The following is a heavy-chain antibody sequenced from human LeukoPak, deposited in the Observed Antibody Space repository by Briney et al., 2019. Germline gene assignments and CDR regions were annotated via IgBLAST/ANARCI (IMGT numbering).Heavy chain of an antibody. CDR1: GASITSTNYF. J-gene: IGHJ5*02. Sequence: SETLSLTCAVSGASITSTNYFWAWIRQTPGKALEWIGSFYSSGPSYYNPTGPSSYNPSLKSRVSISVDTSQNQVSLKLSSVTAADTAVYYCARDYEENWFDPWGQGTLVTASS. CDR3: ARDYEENWFDP. CDR2: FYSSGPS. D-gene: IGHD5-12*01. V-gene: IGHV4-39*07.